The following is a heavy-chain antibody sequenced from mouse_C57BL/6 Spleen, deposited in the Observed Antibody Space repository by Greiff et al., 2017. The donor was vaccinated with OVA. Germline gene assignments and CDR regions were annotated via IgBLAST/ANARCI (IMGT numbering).Heavy chain of an antibody. CDR3: ASQLTGTLAWFAY. J-gene: IGHJ3*01. D-gene: IGHD4-1*01. CDR2: IYPGDGDT. V-gene: IGHV1-82*01. Sequence: VKLQQSGPELVKPGASVKISCKASGYAFSSSWMNWVKQRPGKGLEWIGRIYPGDGDTNYNGKFKGKATLTADKSSSTAYMQLSSLTSEDSAVYFCASQLTGTLAWFAYWGQGTLVTVSA. CDR1: GYAFSSSW.